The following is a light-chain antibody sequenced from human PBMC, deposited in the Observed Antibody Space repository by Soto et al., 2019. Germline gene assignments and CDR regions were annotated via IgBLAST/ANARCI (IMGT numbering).Light chain of an antibody. J-gene: IGKJ2*01. Sequence: EIVLTQSPGSLSLSPRERATLSCRASQSVSSNHLAWYQQKPGQAPRLLIYGASRRATGIPERFSGSGSGKDFTLTISRLAHEDFAMYYCQQYGSSTYTFGQGTKVEIK. CDR1: QSVSSNH. CDR2: GAS. V-gene: IGKV3-20*01. CDR3: QQYGSSTYT.